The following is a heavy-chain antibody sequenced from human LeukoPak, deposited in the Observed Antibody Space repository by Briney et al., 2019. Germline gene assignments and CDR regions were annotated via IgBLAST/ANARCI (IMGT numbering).Heavy chain of an antibody. Sequence: GGSLRLSCAASGFTFSSYAMSWVRQAPGKGLEWVSAISGSGGSTYYADSMKGRFTISRDNSKNTLYLQMNSLRAEDTAVYYCAKRYDPSWNYYYMDVWGKGSTVTVSS. V-gene: IGHV3-23*01. CDR2: ISGSGGST. D-gene: IGHD1-1*01. CDR3: AKRYDPSWNYYYMDV. CDR1: GFTFSSYA. J-gene: IGHJ6*03.